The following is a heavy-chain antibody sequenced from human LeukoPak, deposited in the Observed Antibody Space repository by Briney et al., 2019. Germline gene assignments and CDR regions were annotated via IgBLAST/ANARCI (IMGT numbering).Heavy chain of an antibody. D-gene: IGHD3-22*01. CDR3: AKSVFDSSGDPYMDV. V-gene: IGHV3-23*01. CDR1: GFTFRSFA. CDR2: ISGGGDFT. J-gene: IGHJ6*03. Sequence: GGSLRLSCAASGFTFRSFAMNWVRQAPGKGLECVSAISGGGDFTKYADSVRGRFTISRDNSKSTLYLQMNSLRAEDTAVYYCAKSVFDSSGDPYMDVWGKGTTVTISS.